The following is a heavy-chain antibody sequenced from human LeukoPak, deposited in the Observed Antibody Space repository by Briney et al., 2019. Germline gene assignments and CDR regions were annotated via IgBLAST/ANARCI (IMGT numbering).Heavy chain of an antibody. CDR2: ISAYNGNT. J-gene: IGHJ4*02. Sequence: ASVKVSCKASGYSFTAHYMHWIRQAPGQGLEWMGWISAYNGNTNYAQKLQGRVTMTTDTSTSTAYMELRSLRSDDTAVYYCARGSGIAAAGTGDYWGQGTLVTVSS. CDR3: ARGSGIAAAGTGDY. V-gene: IGHV1-18*04. D-gene: IGHD6-13*01. CDR1: GYSFTAHY.